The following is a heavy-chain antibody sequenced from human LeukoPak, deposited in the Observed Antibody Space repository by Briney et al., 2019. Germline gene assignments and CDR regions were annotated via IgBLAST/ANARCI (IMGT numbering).Heavy chain of an antibody. CDR1: GYSFTSYW. J-gene: IGHJ3*01. CDR3: GMSGDRVPLQDDVFDV. V-gene: IGHV5-51*06. Sequence: GESLKISCKGSGYSFTSYWIGWVRQMPGKGLEWMGIIYPGVSDTRYSPSFQGQVTISVDKSINTAYLQWSSLQASDTAMYYCGMSGDRVPLQDDVFDVWGQGTMVTVST. CDR2: IYPGVSDT. D-gene: IGHD1-26*01.